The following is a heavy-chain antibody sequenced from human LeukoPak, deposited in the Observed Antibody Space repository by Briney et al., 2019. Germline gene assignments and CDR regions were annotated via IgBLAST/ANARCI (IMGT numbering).Heavy chain of an antibody. CDR2: INHNGEMI. CDR1: GFTFSNYV. CDR3: ARDPSGITMIVVVSTYYGMDV. J-gene: IGHJ6*02. V-gene: IGHV3-48*01. D-gene: IGHD3-22*01. Sequence: PGGSLRLSCAASGFTFSNYVMSWVRQAPGKGLEWVSYINHNGEMIFYPDFVKGRFTISRDNAKNSLYLQMNSLRAEDTAVYYCARDPSGITMIVVVSTYYGMDVWGQGTTVTVSS.